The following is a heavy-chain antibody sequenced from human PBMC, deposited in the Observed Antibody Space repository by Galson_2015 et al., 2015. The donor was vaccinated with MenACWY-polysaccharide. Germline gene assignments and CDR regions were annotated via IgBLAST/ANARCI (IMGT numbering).Heavy chain of an antibody. CDR2: ISPSGDTT. D-gene: IGHD6-19*01. CDR1: GFSFSGYG. CDR3: AKSWQRLAPLQG. V-gene: IGHV3-23*01. Sequence: SLRLSCAASGFSFSGYGMNWVRQVSGKGLEWVSGISPSGDTTYYADSVKGRFTISRDSSKSTLYLQMNGLRAEDTAVYYCAKSWQRLAPLQGWGQGPLVPVSS. J-gene: IGHJ4*02.